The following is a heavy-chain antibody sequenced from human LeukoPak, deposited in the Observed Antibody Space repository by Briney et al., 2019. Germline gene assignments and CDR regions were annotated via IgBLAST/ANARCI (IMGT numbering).Heavy chain of an antibody. CDR3: ARAAGSGSYYNYYYYYMDV. CDR1: GYTFTSYD. CDR2: MNPSSGNT. V-gene: IGHV1-8*01. Sequence: GASVKVSCKASGYTFTSYDINWVRQATGQGLEWMGWMNPSSGNTGYAQKFQGRVTMTRDTSISTAYMELSSLRSEDTAVYYCARAAGSGSYYNYYYYYMDVWGKGTTVTISS. J-gene: IGHJ6*03. D-gene: IGHD3-10*01.